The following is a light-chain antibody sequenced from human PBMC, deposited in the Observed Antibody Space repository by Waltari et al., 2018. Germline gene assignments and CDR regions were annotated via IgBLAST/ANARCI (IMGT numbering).Light chain of an antibody. V-gene: IGLV1-51*01. CDR2: GNS. CDR1: SSNIGGNY. Sequence: QSVLTQPPSLSATPGQKVTISCSGTSSNIGGNYVSWYQQVPRAAPNLLIYGNSKRPPGIPDRFSASKSGTSATLGIAGLETGDEATYYCASWDLTLSSVIFGGGTKVTV. CDR3: ASWDLTLSSVI. J-gene: IGLJ2*01.